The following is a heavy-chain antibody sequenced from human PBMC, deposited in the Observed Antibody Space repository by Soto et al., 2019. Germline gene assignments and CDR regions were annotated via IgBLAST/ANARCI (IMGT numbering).Heavy chain of an antibody. CDR3: AREGAYCGGDYYSGWFDP. Sequence: QLQLQESGSGLVKPSQTLSLTCAVSGGSISSGGYSWSWIRQPPGKGLEWIGYIYHSGSTYYNPSLKSRVTISVDRSKNQFSLKLSSVTAADTAVYYCAREGAYCGGDYYSGWFDPWGQGTLVTVSS. CDR1: GGSISSGGYS. J-gene: IGHJ5*02. CDR2: IYHSGST. D-gene: IGHD2-21*02. V-gene: IGHV4-30-2*01.